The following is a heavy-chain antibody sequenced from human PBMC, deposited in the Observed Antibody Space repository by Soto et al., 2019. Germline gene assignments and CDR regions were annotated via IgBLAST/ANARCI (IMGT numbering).Heavy chain of an antibody. J-gene: IGHJ3*02. D-gene: IGHD5-18*01. V-gene: IGHV3-30-3*01. CDR1: GFTFSSYA. Sequence: GGSLRLSCAASGFTFSSYAMHWVRQAPGKGLEWVAVISYDGSNKYYADSVKGRFTISRDNSKNTLYLQMNSLRAEDTAVYYCAGDQAPRIQLWPPYDAFDIWGQGTMVTVSS. CDR3: AGDQAPRIQLWPPYDAFDI. CDR2: ISYDGSNK.